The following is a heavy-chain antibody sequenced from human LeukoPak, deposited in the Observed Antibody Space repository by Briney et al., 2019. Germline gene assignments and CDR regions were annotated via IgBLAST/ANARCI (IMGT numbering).Heavy chain of an antibody. J-gene: IGHJ5*02. Sequence: XRQPPXXGLEWXGYIYYSGSTNYNPSLKSRVTISVDTSKNQFSLKLSSVTAADTAVYYCARGLFYCSSTSCYPNNWFDPWGQGTLVTVSS. CDR2: IYYSGST. CDR3: ARGLFYCSSTSCYPNNWFDP. D-gene: IGHD2-2*01. V-gene: IGHV4-59*01.